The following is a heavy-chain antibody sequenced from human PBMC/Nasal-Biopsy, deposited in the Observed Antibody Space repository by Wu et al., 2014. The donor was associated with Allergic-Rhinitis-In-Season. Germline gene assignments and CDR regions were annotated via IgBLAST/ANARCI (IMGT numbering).Heavy chain of an antibody. Sequence: TLSLTCAVYGGSFSGYYWSWIRQPPGKGLEWIGEINHSGNTDYNPSLESRVSFSVDTSNNQFSLKVSPVTAADTAVYHCARSPSIYGKSFGTYFDFWGQGTLVTVSS. CDR3: ARSPSIYGKSFGTYFDF. CDR2: INHSGNT. V-gene: IGHV4-34*01. J-gene: IGHJ4*02. D-gene: IGHD3-16*01. CDR1: GGSFSGYY.